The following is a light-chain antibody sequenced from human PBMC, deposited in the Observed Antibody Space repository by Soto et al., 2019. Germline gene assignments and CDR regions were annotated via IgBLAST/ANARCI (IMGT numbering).Light chain of an antibody. CDR2: GAS. CDR3: HQYDNAPFT. V-gene: IGKV3-20*01. Sequence: EIVLTQSPGTLSLSPGERATLSCRASQSLSSNYLAWYQQRPGQSPRLLVYGASSRATGIPDRFSGSGFGTDFALTISRLEPDDSAVYYCHQYDNAPFTFGPGTRVGIK. J-gene: IGKJ3*01. CDR1: QSLSSNY.